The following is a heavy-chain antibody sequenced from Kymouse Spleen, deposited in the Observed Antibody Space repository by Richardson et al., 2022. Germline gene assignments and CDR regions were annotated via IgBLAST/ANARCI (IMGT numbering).Heavy chain of an antibody. J-gene: IGHJ5*02. Sequence: QLQLQESGPGLVKPSETLSLTCTVSGGSISSSSYYWGWIRQPPGKGLEWIGSIYYSGSTYYNPSLKSRVTISVDTSKNQFSLKLSSVTAADTAVYYCARLNSGSYYRVHPWGQGTLVTVSS. D-gene: IGHD1-26*01. CDR2: IYYSGST. V-gene: IGHV4-39*01. CDR1: GGSISSSSYY. CDR3: ARLNSGSYYRVHP.